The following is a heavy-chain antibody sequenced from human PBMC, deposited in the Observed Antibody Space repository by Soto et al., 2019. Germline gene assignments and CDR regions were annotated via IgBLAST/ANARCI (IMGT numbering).Heavy chain of an antibody. CDR3: ARDLWGYCGADCYPLDV. D-gene: IGHD2-21*02. CDR2: INHSGTT. Sequence: PSLTHCLMITVSGDTISVVAWLSRVSQHPAKGLEWIGEINHSGTTIYNPSLKSRVTISVDTSKNQFSLKLNSVTAADTAVYYCARDLWGYCGADCYPLDVWGQGTTVTVS. CDR1: GDTISVVAW. V-gene: IGHV4-4*02. J-gene: IGHJ6*02.